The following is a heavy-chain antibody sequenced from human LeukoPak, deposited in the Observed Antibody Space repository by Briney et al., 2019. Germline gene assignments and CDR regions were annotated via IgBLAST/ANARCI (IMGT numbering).Heavy chain of an antibody. CDR1: VYTFTSYG. V-gene: IGHV1-18*01. J-gene: IGHJ6*03. CDR2: ISAYNGNT. D-gene: IGHD5-18*01. CDR3: ARSYGYNYYYYYMDV. Sequence: ASVKVSCKASVYTFTSYGISWVRQAPGQGLAWMGWISAYNGNTNYAQKLQGRVTMTTDTSTSTAYMELRSLRSDDTAVYYCARSYGYNYYYYYMDVWGKGTTVTVSS.